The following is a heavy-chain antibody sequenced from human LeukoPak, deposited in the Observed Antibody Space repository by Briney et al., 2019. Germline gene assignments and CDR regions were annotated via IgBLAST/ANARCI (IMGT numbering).Heavy chain of an antibody. V-gene: IGHV1-69*01. CDR3: ATEGTYSSSWYPHYYYYGLDV. Sequence: GSSVKVCCKASGGSFINYAFSWVRQAPGQGLEWMGGVIPIFATTNYPQKFRGRVTITADDSTSTAYIELSSLRSEDTAVYYCATEGTYSSSWYPHYYYYGLDVWGQGTTVTVSS. CDR1: GGSFINYA. CDR2: VIPIFATT. J-gene: IGHJ6*02. D-gene: IGHD6-13*01.